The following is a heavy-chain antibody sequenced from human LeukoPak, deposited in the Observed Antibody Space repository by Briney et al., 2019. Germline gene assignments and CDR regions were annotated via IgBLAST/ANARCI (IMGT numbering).Heavy chain of an antibody. Sequence: SETLSLTCTVSGYSISGGYYWGWIRQPPGKGLEWIGSIYHSGSTYYNPSLKSRVTISVDTSKNQFSLKLSSVTAADTAVYYCARDTAMYRAFDIWGQGTMVTVSS. CDR1: GYSISGGYY. CDR3: ARDTAMYRAFDI. V-gene: IGHV4-38-2*02. D-gene: IGHD2-8*01. CDR2: IYHSGST. J-gene: IGHJ3*02.